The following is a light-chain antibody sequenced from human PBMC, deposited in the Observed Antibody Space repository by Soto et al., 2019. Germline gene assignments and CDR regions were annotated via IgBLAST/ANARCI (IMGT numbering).Light chain of an antibody. CDR2: EVS. CDR3: SSYAGSNIV. CDR1: TGDVGGYNY. Sequence: QSVLTQPPSASGSPDHPVPFPCPGTTGDVGGYNYVSWYQQHPGKAPKLMIYEVSKRPSGVPDRFSGSKSGNTASLTVSGLQAEDEADYYCSSYAGSNIVFGGGTKLTVL. V-gene: IGLV2-8*01. J-gene: IGLJ2*01.